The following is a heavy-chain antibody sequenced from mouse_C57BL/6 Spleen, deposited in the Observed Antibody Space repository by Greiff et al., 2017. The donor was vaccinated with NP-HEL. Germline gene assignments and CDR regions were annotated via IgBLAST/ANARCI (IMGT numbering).Heavy chain of an antibody. V-gene: IGHV5-17*01. D-gene: IGHD1-1*02. CDR2: ISSGSSTI. Sequence: EVMLVESGGGLVKPGGSLKLSCAASGFTFSDYGMHWVRQAPEKGLEWVAYISSGSSTIYYADTVKGRFTISRDNAKNTLFLQMTSLRSEDTAVYYCARDGGSTWFAYWGQGTLVTVSA. CDR3: ARDGGSTWFAY. CDR1: GFTFSDYG. J-gene: IGHJ3*01.